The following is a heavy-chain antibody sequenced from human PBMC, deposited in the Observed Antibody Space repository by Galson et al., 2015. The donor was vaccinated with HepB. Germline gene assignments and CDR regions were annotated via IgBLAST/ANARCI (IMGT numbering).Heavy chain of an antibody. Sequence: SLRLSCAASGFIFSSYGMHWVRQAPGKGLEWVAVIWYDGSNKYYADSVKGRFTISRDNSKNTLYLEMNSLRAEDTAVYYCASDRIESDYDFWSGYYWGYPDTASGRTYYGMDVWGQGTTVTVSS. CDR1: GFIFSSYG. CDR2: IWYDGSNK. V-gene: IGHV3-33*01. D-gene: IGHD3-3*01. CDR3: ASDRIESDYDFWSGYYWGYPDTASGRTYYGMDV. J-gene: IGHJ6*02.